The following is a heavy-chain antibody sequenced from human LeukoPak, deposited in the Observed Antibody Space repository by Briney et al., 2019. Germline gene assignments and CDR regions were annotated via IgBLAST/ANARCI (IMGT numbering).Heavy chain of an antibody. CDR3: AKSLGPISNIAARPLGY. Sequence: GGSLRLSCAASGFTFSSFAMSWVRQAPGKGLEWVSAIGAGGVTTYYADSVKGRFTISRDNSKNTLYLQMSSLRAEDTALYYCAKSLGPISNIAARPLGYWGLGTLVTVSS. D-gene: IGHD6-6*01. V-gene: IGHV3-23*01. CDR2: IGAGGVTT. J-gene: IGHJ4*02. CDR1: GFTFSSFA.